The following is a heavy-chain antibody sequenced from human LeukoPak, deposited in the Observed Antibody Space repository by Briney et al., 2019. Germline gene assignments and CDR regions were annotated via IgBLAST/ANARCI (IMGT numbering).Heavy chain of an antibody. CDR3: ARDRAGAQSWVALDP. D-gene: IGHD3-10*01. CDR1: GFTISNDY. CDR2: IYGDGTT. J-gene: IGHJ5*02. V-gene: IGHV3-66*02. Sequence: GGSLRLSCAASGFTISNDYMAWVRQAPGRGLEWVSLIYGDGTTFYTDSVKGRFTISRDNFKNTLYLQMSSLRPEDTALYYCARDRAGAQSWVALDPWGQGTLVTVSS.